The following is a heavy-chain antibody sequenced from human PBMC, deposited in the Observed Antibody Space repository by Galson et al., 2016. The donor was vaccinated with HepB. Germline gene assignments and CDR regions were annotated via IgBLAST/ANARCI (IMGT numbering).Heavy chain of an antibody. CDR1: GFAFTSYG. Sequence: SLRLSCAASGFAFTSYGMHWIRQAPGKGLEWVAVISYDGSKKNCADSLRGRFTVSRDNSKNTLYLQMNSLRTEDTAVYYCAKGLDFWGQGTLVTVSS. J-gene: IGHJ4*02. V-gene: IGHV3-30*18. CDR2: ISYDGSKK. CDR3: AKGLDF.